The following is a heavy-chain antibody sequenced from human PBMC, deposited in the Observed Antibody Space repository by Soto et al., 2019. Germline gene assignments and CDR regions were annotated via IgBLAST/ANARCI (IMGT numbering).Heavy chain of an antibody. CDR3: ARGGDSYFDY. CDR2: IYYSGST. Sequence: PSETLSLTCTGSGGSISSYYWSWIRQPPGKGLEWIGYIYYSGSTNYNPSLKSRVTISVDTSKNQFSLKLSSVTAADTAVYYCARGGDSYFDYWGQGTLVTVSS. D-gene: IGHD3-16*01. V-gene: IGHV4-59*01. CDR1: GGSISSYY. J-gene: IGHJ4*02.